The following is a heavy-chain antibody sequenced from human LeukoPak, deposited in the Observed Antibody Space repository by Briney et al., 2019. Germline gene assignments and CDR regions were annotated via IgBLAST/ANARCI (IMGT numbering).Heavy chain of an antibody. J-gene: IGHJ4*02. CDR2: IYYSGST. CDR3: AGLYNYYFDY. D-gene: IGHD5-24*01. V-gene: IGHV4-39*06. Sequence: KTSASLSLTCTVSGDSINSSSYYWGWIRQPPGKGLEWIGSIYYSGSTFYNPSLKSRVTISVDTSKNQFTLKLSSVPAADTAVYYCAGLYNYYFDYWGQGALVTVSS. CDR1: GDSINSSSYY.